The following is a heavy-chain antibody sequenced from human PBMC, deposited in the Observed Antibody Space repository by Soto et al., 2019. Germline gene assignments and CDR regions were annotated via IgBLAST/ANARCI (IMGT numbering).Heavy chain of an antibody. D-gene: IGHD2-15*01. V-gene: IGHV1-69*12. CDR1: GGTFSSYA. CDR3: ASESRYCSGGSCYFLPGIDY. Sequence: QVQLVQSGAAVKKPGSSVKVSCKASGGTFSSYAISWVRQAPGQGLAWMGGSIPIVGTAHYAQKFQGRVTIPADESASTAYMELSSLRSEATAVYYCASESRYCSGGSCYFLPGIDYWGQGTLVTVSS. J-gene: IGHJ4*02. CDR2: SIPIVGTA.